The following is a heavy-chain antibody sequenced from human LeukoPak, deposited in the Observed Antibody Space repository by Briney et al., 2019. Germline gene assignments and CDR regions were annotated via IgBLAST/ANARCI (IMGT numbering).Heavy chain of an antibody. CDR2: ISGSGGST. D-gene: IGHD1-14*01. CDR3: AKDGNHLALAPPSFDY. CDR1: GFTFSSYA. Sequence: PGGSLRLSCAASGFTFSSYAMSWVHQAPGKGLEWVSAISGSGGSTYYADSVKGRFTISRDNSKNTLYLQMNSLRAEDTAVYYCAKDGNHLALAPPSFDYWGQGTLVTVSS. J-gene: IGHJ4*02. V-gene: IGHV3-23*01.